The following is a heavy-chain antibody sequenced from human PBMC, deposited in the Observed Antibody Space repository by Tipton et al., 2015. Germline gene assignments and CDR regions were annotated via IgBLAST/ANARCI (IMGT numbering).Heavy chain of an antibody. D-gene: IGHD4-23*01. CDR2: IQYSGST. CDR1: SDSISKYY. CDR3: ARARGRHGGLFDS. V-gene: IGHV4-59*01. J-gene: IGHJ4*02. Sequence: SLTCSVSSDSISKYYWSWIRQPPGKELEWIGYIQYSGSTNYNPSLKSRVTISVDTSKTQFSLKVSSVTAADTAMYYCARARGRHGGLFDSWGQGTLVTVSS.